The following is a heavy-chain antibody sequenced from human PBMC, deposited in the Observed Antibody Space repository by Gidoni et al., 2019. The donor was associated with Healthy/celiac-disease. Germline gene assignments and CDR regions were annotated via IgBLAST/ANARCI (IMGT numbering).Heavy chain of an antibody. CDR2: THYSGST. D-gene: IGHD4-17*01. CDR3: ARTRPLTVTRMLVFDY. V-gene: IGHV4-31*03. Sequence: QVQLQESGPGLVKPSQTLSLTCTVSGSSIRSGGYYWSWIRQHPGKGLEWIGYTHYSGSTYYNPSLKSRVTISVDTSKNQFSLELSSVTAADTAVYYCARTRPLTVTRMLVFDYWGQGTLVTVSS. CDR1: GSSIRSGGYY. J-gene: IGHJ4*02.